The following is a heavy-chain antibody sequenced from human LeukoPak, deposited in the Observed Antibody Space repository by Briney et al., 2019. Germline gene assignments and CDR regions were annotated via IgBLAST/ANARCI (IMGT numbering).Heavy chain of an antibody. CDR1: GFTFSSYA. CDR3: ARVGYYDSSGYYSNWFDP. J-gene: IGHJ5*02. D-gene: IGHD3-22*01. CDR2: ISSNGGST. V-gene: IGHV3-64*01. Sequence: PGGSLRLSCAASGFTFSSYAMHWVRQAPGKGLEYVSAISSNGGSTYYANSVKGRFTISRDNSKNTLYLQMGSLRAEDMAVYYCARVGYYDSSGYYSNWFDPWGQGTLVTVSS.